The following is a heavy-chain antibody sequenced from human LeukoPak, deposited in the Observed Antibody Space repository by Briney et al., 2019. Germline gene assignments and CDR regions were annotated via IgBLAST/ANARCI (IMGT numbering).Heavy chain of an antibody. V-gene: IGHV3-33*05. Sequence: TGGSLRLSCAASGFTFRSYSMSWVRQAPGKGLEWVALISYDGSNKYYGDSVKGRFTISRDNSKNTLDLEMNSLRAEDSSVYYCAKVGCSGGNCYAAFDIWGQGTMVTVSS. J-gene: IGHJ3*02. D-gene: IGHD2-15*01. CDR3: AKVGCSGGNCYAAFDI. CDR1: GFTFRSYS. CDR2: ISYDGSNK.